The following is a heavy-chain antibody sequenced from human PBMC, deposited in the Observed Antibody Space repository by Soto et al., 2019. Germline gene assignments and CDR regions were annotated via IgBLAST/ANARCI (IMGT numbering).Heavy chain of an antibody. D-gene: IGHD2-21*02. Sequence: PGGSLRLSCAASGFTFSSYAMHWVRQAPGKGLEWVSAISGSGGSTYYADSVKGRFTISRDNSKNTLYLQMNSLRAEDTAVYYCAKDRGGAYCGGDCHPHAFDIWGQGTMVTVSS. J-gene: IGHJ3*02. CDR3: AKDRGGAYCGGDCHPHAFDI. CDR2: ISGSGGST. V-gene: IGHV3-23*01. CDR1: GFTFSSYA.